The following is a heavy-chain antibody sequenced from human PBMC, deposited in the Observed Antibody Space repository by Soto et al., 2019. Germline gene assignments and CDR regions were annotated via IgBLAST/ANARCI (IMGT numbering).Heavy chain of an antibody. D-gene: IGHD3-9*01. Sequence: SETLSLTCTVSSDSISVLYWTWIRQPAGKGLEWIGRIYSSGETNYNPSLTGRVIMSLDTSKNQFSLNLTSVTAADTAVYYCAXASQCKSYFDCFAWLDYWGQGTLVTVSS. J-gene: IGHJ4*02. CDR2: IYSSGET. CDR3: AXASQCKSYFDCFAWLDY. CDR1: SDSISVLY. V-gene: IGHV4-4*07.